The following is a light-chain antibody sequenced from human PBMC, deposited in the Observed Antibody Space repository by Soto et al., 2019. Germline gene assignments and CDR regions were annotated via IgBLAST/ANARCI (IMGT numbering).Light chain of an antibody. Sequence: QSALTQPASVSGSPGQSITISCTGTSSDVGSYNLVSWYQQHPGKAPKLMIYEGSKRPSGVSNRFSGSKSGNTASLPISGLQAEDEADYYCCSDAGSSPWVFGGGTKLTVL. CDR1: SSDVGSYNL. V-gene: IGLV2-23*01. CDR3: CSDAGSSPWV. J-gene: IGLJ3*02. CDR2: EGS.